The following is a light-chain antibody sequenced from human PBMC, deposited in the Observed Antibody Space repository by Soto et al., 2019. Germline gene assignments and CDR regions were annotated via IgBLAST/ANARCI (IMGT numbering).Light chain of an antibody. CDR2: GAS. J-gene: IGKJ2*01. V-gene: IGKV3-15*01. CDR1: QSVSSN. CDR3: HQYNNWPPKYT. Sequence: EIVMTQSPATLSVSPGERATLSCRASQSVSSNLAWYQQKPGQSPRLLIYGASTRATDIPARFSGSGSGTEFTLTISSLQSEDFAVYYCHQYNNWPPKYTFGQGTKLEIK.